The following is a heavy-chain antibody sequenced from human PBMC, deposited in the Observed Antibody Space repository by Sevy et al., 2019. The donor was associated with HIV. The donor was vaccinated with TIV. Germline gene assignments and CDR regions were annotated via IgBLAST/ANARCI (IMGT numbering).Heavy chain of an antibody. CDR3: ARDTDLNCRDGSCYRFYSFYGMDV. CDR1: EYTFRDYY. J-gene: IGHJ6*02. CDR2: INPNTGGT. Sequence: ASVKVSCKASEYTFRDYYIHWVRQAPGQGLEWMGWINPNTGGTNYAQKFQGRVTMTRDTSITTAYMELSRLRSDDAAVYYCARDTDLNCRDGSCYRFYSFYGMDVWGQGTTVTVSS. V-gene: IGHV1-2*02. D-gene: IGHD2-15*01.